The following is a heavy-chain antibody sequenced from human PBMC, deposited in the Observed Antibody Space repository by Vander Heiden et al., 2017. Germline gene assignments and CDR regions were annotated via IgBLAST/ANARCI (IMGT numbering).Heavy chain of an antibody. CDR2: IFYSGIT. CDR3: ARMKSDIVARTLNYYYYTGMDV. D-gene: IGHD5-12*01. CDR1: GDSIRSYH. Sequence: QVQLQESGPGLMKPSETLSLTCTVSGDSIRSYHWSWIRQPPGKGLEWIGYIFYSGITSYNPSLMSRVTISVDTSKSQFSLRLSSVTAADTAVYYCARMKSDIVARTLNYYYYTGMDVWGQGTTVTVSS. V-gene: IGHV4-59*01. J-gene: IGHJ6*02.